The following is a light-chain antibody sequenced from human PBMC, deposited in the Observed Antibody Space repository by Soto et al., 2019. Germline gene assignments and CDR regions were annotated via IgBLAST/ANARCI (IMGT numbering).Light chain of an antibody. CDR3: HHFYYSSPT. CDR2: KAS. J-gene: IGKJ4*01. V-gene: IGKV1-5*03. CDR1: QSISNW. Sequence: DIQMTQSPSTLSASVRDRVTITCRASQSISNWLAWYQQKQWKAPNLLIYKASVLESGVPSRFSGRGAETECTPRICSLQTDDSATYYCHHFYYSSPTFGGGTMVQIK.